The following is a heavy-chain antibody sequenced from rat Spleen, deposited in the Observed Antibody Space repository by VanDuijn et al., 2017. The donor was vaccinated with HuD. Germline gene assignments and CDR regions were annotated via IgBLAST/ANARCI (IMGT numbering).Heavy chain of an antibody. Sequence: EVQLVESDGDLVQPGRSLKLSCAASGFTFSDYYMAWVRQAPTKGLEWVATINYDGSTTYYRDSVKGRFTISRDNAESTLYLQMDSLRSEDTATFYCARRHYGYTDYFDYWGQGVKVTVSS. J-gene: IGHJ2*01. CDR3: ARRHYGYTDYFDY. D-gene: IGHD1-9*01. CDR2: INYDGSTT. V-gene: IGHV5-29*01. CDR1: GFTFSDYY.